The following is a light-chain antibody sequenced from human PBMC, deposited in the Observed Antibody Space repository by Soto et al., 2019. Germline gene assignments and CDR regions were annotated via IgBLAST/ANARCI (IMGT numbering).Light chain of an antibody. J-gene: IGKJ5*01. CDR2: AAS. CDR1: QSISSW. V-gene: IGKV1-5*01. CDR3: QQYNSYPYT. Sequence: DIQMSQSPSTLSASVGDRVTITCRASQSISSWLAWYQQKPGKAPKLLIYAASNFQSGVPSRFSGSGSGTHFTLTISSLQPEDFATYYCQQYNSYPYTFGQGTRLEIK.